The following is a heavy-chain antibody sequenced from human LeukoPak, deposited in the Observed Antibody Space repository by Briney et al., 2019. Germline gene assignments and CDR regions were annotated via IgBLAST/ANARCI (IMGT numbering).Heavy chain of an antibody. CDR2: FDPEDGET. CDR3: ATDRDMVRGLYFDY. Sequence: ASVKVSCKVSGYTLTELSMHWVRQAPGKGLEWMGGFDPEDGETIYAQKFQGRVTMTEDTSTDTAYMELSSLRSEDTAVYCCATDRDMVRGLYFDYWGQGTLVTVSS. V-gene: IGHV1-24*01. CDR1: GYTLTELS. J-gene: IGHJ4*02. D-gene: IGHD3-10*01.